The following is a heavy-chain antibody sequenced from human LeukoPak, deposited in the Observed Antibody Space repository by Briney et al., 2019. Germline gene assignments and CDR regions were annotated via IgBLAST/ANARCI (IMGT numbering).Heavy chain of an antibody. Sequence: ASVKVSCKASGYTFSGYYMDWVRQAPGQGLEWMGWINPKSGGTNEAQKFHDRVTITRDTSTRTAYMEVSRLRSDDTAVYYCARSPDILTGENFDYWGQGTLVTVSS. J-gene: IGHJ4*02. CDR3: ARSPDILTGENFDY. CDR2: INPKSGGT. CDR1: GYTFSGYY. D-gene: IGHD3-9*01. V-gene: IGHV1-2*02.